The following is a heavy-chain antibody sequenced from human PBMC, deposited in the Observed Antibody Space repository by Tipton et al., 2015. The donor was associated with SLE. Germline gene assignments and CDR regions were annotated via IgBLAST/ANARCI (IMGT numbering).Heavy chain of an antibody. CDR2: IYSTGVT. D-gene: IGHD6-19*01. Sequence: TLSLTCTVSGGSITNYFWSWIRQPPGKGLEWIGYIYSTGVTNYNPPLESRITMLLDTSKNQFSLKLSSVTAADTAVYYCARANGAVGSQVPYWYFELWRRGTLVTVSS. CDR3: ARANGAVGSQVPYWYFEL. J-gene: IGHJ2*01. CDR1: GGSITNYF. V-gene: IGHV4-59*01.